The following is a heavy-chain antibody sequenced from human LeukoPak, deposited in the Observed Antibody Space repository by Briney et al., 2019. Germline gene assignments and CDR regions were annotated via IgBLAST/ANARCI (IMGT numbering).Heavy chain of an antibody. CDR3: ARGSDSSGNVDAFDI. D-gene: IGHD3-22*01. V-gene: IGHV4-59*01. J-gene: IGHJ3*02. CDR2: IYYSGST. CDR1: GGSISSYY. Sequence: SETLSLTYTVSGGSISSYYWSWIRQPPGKGLEWIGYIYYSGSTNYNPSLKSRVTISVDTSKNQFSLKLSSVTAADTAVYYCARGSDSSGNVDAFDIWGQGTLVTVSS.